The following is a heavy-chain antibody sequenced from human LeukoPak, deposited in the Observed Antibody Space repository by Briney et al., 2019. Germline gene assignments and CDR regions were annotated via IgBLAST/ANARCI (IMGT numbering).Heavy chain of an antibody. Sequence: PSETLSLTCTVSGGSISSYYWSWIRQPAGKGLEWIGRIYTSGSTNYNPSLKSRVIMSVDTSKNQFSLKLSSVTAADTAVYYCARVAGYCSSTSCSSYYMDVWGKGTTVTVSS. CDR1: GGSISSYY. D-gene: IGHD2-2*01. V-gene: IGHV4-4*07. CDR2: IYTSGST. CDR3: ARVAGYCSSTSCSSYYMDV. J-gene: IGHJ6*03.